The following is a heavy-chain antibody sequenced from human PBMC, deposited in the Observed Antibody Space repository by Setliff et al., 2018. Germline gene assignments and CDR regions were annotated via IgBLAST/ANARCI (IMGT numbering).Heavy chain of an antibody. J-gene: IGHJ3*02. CDR1: GYDFRGHG. CDR3: AISSLSICSGDTCPNAFDI. CDR2: ISPYSGSA. Sequence: ASVKVSCKVSGYDFRGHGINWVRQAPGQGPEWMGWISPYSGSASYAEKVQDRVTMTADTSTNTAYLELRSLRSDDTAVYYCAISSLSICSGDTCPNAFDIWGQGTLVTVSS. D-gene: IGHD3-3*01. V-gene: IGHV1-18*01.